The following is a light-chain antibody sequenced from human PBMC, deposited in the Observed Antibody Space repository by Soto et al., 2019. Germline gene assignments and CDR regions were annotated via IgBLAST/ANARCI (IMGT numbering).Light chain of an antibody. CDR3: QQVNAYPSA. CDR1: QSISSY. V-gene: IGKV1-39*01. CDR2: AAS. J-gene: IGKJ4*01. Sequence: DIQMTQSPSSLPASVGDRVTITCRASQSISSYLNWYQQKPGKAPKRLIYAASSLQSGVPSRFSGSGSGTDFTLTISSLQPEDFATYYCQQVNAYPSALGGGTKVDIK.